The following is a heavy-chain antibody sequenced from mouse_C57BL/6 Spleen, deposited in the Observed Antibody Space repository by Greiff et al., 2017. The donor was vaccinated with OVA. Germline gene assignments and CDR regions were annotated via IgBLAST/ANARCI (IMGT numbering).Heavy chain of an antibody. V-gene: IGHV3-6*01. D-gene: IGHD2-5*01. J-gene: IGHJ2*01. CDR2: ISYDGSN. Sequence: EVQLVESGAGLVKPSQSLSLTCSVTGYSITSGYYWTWIRQFPGNKLEWMGYISYDGSNNYNPSLKNRISITRDTSKNQFFLKLNSVTTEDTATYYCARGDSNLYYFDYWGQGTTLTVSS. CDR1: GYSITSGYY. CDR3: ARGDSNLYYFDY.